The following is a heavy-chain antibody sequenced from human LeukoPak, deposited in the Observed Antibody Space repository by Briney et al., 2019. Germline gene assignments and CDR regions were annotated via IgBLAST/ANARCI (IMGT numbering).Heavy chain of an antibody. D-gene: IGHD3-10*01. J-gene: IGHJ4*02. CDR2: IKQDGSEK. V-gene: IGHV3-7*01. Sequence: GGSLRLSCAASGFIFSRYWMTWVRQAPGKGLEWVAKIKQDGSEKYYADSVKGRFTISRDNAENSLYLQMNSLRAEDTAVYFCARDYYGSGSFPYYFDYWGQGTLVTVSS. CDR3: ARDYYGSGSFPYYFDY. CDR1: GFIFSRYW.